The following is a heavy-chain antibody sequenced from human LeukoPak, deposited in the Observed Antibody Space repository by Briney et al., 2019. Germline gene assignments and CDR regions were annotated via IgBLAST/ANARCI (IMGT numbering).Heavy chain of an antibody. Sequence: PSETLSLTCTVSGGSISSYYWSWIRQPPGKGLEWIGYIYYSGSTNYNPSLKSRVTISVDTSKNQFSLKLSSVTAADTAVYYCARACYGSGGSCPPGMDVWGQGTTVTVSS. D-gene: IGHD2-15*01. CDR3: ARACYGSGGSCPPGMDV. J-gene: IGHJ6*02. V-gene: IGHV4-59*01. CDR1: GGSISSYY. CDR2: IYYSGST.